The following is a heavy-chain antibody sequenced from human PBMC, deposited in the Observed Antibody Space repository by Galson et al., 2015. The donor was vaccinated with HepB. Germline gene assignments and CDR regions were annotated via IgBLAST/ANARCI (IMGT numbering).Heavy chain of an antibody. V-gene: IGHV3-53*01. CDR1: GFTVSSNY. Sequence: SLRLSCAASGFTVSSNYMSWVRQAPGKGLEWVSVTYNDGGTYYADSVKGRFTISRDNSKNTLYLRMNSLRAEDTAVYYCVRPGEGITMVRGTNNGMDVWGQGTTVTVSS. CDR2: TYNDGGT. D-gene: IGHD3-10*01. J-gene: IGHJ6*02. CDR3: VRPGEGITMVRGTNNGMDV.